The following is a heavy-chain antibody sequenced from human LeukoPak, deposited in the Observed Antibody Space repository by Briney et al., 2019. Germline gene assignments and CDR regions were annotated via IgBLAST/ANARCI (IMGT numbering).Heavy chain of an antibody. CDR1: GFTFSSYA. CDR3: ARARCSGGSCYPDAFDI. J-gene: IGHJ3*02. V-gene: IGHV3-30*04. CDR2: ITYDGSRK. Sequence: GGSLRLSCAASGFTFSSYAMLWVRQAPGKGLEWVALITYDGSRKNYADSVKGRFTISRDNSKSTVFLQMNSLRPEDTAVYYCARARCSGGSCYPDAFDIWGQGTMVTVSS. D-gene: IGHD2-15*01.